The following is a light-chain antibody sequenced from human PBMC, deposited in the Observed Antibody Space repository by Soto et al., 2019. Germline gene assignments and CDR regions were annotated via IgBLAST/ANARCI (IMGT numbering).Light chain of an antibody. CDR2: DAS. V-gene: IGKV3-11*01. CDR1: QSVSSY. Sequence: EVVLTQSPATLSLSPGERATLSCRASQSVSSYLAWYQQKPGQAPMLLIYDASNRATGIPARFSGSGSGTDFTLTISSLEPEEFAVYYCQQRSNWPRTFGQGTKVEIK. J-gene: IGKJ1*01. CDR3: QQRSNWPRT.